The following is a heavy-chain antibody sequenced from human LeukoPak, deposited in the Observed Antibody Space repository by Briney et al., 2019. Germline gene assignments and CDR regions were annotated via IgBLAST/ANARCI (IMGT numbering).Heavy chain of an antibody. J-gene: IGHJ3*02. Sequence: KPSETPSLTCAVYGGSFSGYYWTWIRQPPGKGLEWIGEINHSGSTNYNPSLKSRVTISVDTSKNQFSLKLSSVTAADTAVYYCARVRATGAFDIWGQGTMVTVSS. CDR1: GGSFSGYY. D-gene: IGHD1-26*01. CDR2: INHSGST. V-gene: IGHV4-34*01. CDR3: ARVRATGAFDI.